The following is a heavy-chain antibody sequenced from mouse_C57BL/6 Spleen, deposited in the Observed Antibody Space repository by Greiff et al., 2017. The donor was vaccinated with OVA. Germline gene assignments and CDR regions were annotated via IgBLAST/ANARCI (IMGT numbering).Heavy chain of an antibody. CDR2: IDPSDSYT. CDR3: ARISDYGSSPYWYFDV. D-gene: IGHD1-1*01. J-gene: IGHJ1*03. Sequence: QVQLKQPGAELVMPGASVKLSCKASGYTFTSYWMHWVKQRPGQGLEWIGEIDPSDSYTNYNQKFKGKSTLTVDKSSSTAYMQLSSLTSEDSAVYYCARISDYGSSPYWYFDVWGTGTTVTVSS. CDR1: GYTFTSYW. V-gene: IGHV1-69*01.